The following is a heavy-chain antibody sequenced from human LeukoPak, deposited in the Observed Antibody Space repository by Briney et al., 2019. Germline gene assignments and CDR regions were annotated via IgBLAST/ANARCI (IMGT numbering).Heavy chain of an antibody. V-gene: IGHV4-4*02. CDR1: GGSISSSNW. CDR2: IYYSGST. Sequence: SETLSLTCADSGGSISSSNWWSWIRQPPGKGLEWIGYIYYSGSTNYNPSLKSRVTISVDTSKNQFSLKLSSVTAADTAVYYCARALGSGYPRPHFDYWGQGTLVTVSS. CDR3: ARALGSGYPRPHFDY. J-gene: IGHJ4*02. D-gene: IGHD3-3*01.